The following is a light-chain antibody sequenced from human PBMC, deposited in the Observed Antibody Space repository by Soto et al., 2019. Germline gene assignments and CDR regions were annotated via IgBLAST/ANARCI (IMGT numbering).Light chain of an antibody. Sequence: QSVLTQPASVSGSPGQWITISCTGTSSYVGAYDYVSWYQQHPNKAPKLIIYEVSNRPSGVSNRFSGSKSVNTATLTISGLQAEDEADYYCSSYTSGSTRVFGTGTKVTVL. CDR3: SSYTSGSTRV. CDR2: EVS. V-gene: IGLV2-14*03. J-gene: IGLJ1*01. CDR1: SSYVGAYDY.